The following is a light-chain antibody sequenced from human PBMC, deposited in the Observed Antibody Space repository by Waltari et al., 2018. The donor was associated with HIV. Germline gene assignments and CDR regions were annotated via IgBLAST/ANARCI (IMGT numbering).Light chain of an antibody. CDR2: WAS. CDR1: RTILFSSDNRNC. V-gene: IGKV4-1*01. CDR3: QQYYSLGPT. Sequence: DIVMTQSPNSLAVSLGERATINCGSSRTILFSSDNRNCLAWYQQKPGQSPKLLIYWASTRASGVPDRFSGSGSGTNFSLTISTLQTDDVALYYCQQYYSLGPTFGGGTKVEIK. J-gene: IGKJ4*01.